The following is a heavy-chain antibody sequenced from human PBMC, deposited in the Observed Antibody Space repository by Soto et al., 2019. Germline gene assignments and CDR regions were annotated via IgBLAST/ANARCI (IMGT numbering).Heavy chain of an antibody. CDR1: GASFTGYY. V-gene: IGHV4-34*01. CDR2: VSHSGTA. Sequence: QVRLQQWGAGLLKPSETLSLICAVYGASFTGYYWTWLRQSPGKGLEWIGEVSHSGTAKYNPSLKRRVTISLDTSKSQFSIELTSVTAADTAVYYCARYGGTAILYFDIWGRGTSVSVSS. CDR3: ARYGGTAILYFDI. D-gene: IGHD2-15*01. J-gene: IGHJ2*01.